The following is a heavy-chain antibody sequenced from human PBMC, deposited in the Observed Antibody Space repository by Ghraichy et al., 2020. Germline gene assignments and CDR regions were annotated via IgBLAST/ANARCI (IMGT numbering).Heavy chain of an antibody. CDR1: GGSISSYY. J-gene: IGHJ6*02. D-gene: IGHD1-26*01. V-gene: IGHV4-59*08. CDR2: IYYSGST. CDR3: ARWGLVGAIYYYYYGMDV. Sequence: SETLSLTCTVSGGSISSYYWSWIRQPPGKGLEWIGYIYYSGSTNYNPSLKSRVTISVDTSKNQFSLKLSSVTAADTAVYYCARWGLVGAIYYYYYGMDVWGQGTTVTVSS.